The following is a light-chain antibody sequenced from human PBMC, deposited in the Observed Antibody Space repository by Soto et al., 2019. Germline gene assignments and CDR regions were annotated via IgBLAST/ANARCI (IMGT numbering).Light chain of an antibody. CDR2: GAS. CDR3: QQSYSTPIT. V-gene: IGKV3-20*01. CDR1: QSVSSSY. Sequence: EIVLTQSPGTLSLSPGERATLSCRASQSVSSSYLAWYQQKPGQAPRLLLYGASSRATGIPDRFSGSGSGTDFTLTISSLQPEDFATFYCQQSYSTPITFGQGTKVDIK. J-gene: IGKJ1*01.